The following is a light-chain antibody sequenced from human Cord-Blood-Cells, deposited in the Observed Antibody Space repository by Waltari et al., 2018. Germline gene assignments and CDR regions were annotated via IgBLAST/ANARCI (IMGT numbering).Light chain of an antibody. CDR3: GTWDSSLSGVV. J-gene: IGLJ2*01. CDR1: SSNIGNNY. V-gene: IGLV1-51*02. CDR2: ENN. Sequence: QSVFTQPPSVSAAPGQKVTISCSGSSSNIGNNYVYWYQPLPGTAPKILIYENNKRPSGIPDRFSGSKSGKAAALGITGLQAGDEADYYCGTWDSSLSGVVFGGGTKLTVL.